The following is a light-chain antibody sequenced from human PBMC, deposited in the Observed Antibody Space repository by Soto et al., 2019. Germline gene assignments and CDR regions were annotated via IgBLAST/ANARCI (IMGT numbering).Light chain of an antibody. CDR1: QSISAW. CDR2: DAS. V-gene: IGKV1-5*01. Sequence: DIQMTQAPSTLSASVGDRVTITCRASQSISAWLAWYQQKPGKAPKLLIYDASTLESGVPSRFSGRGSGKDFTLTISSQQADDFATYYCQQYHGYSWTFGQGTKVEIK. CDR3: QQYHGYSWT. J-gene: IGKJ1*01.